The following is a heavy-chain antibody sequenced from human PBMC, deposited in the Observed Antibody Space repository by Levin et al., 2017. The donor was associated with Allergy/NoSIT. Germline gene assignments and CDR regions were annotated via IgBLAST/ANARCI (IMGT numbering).Heavy chain of an antibody. V-gene: IGHV3-30*18. CDR2: ISYDGSNK. Sequence: GESLKISCAASGFTFSSYGMHWVRQAPGKGLEWVAVISYDGSNKYYADSVKGRFTISRDNSKNTLYLQMNSLRAEDTAVYYCAKDLQSKRPYGDYDYWGQGTLVTVSS. CDR1: GFTFSSYG. J-gene: IGHJ4*02. D-gene: IGHD4-17*01. CDR3: AKDLQSKRPYGDYDY.